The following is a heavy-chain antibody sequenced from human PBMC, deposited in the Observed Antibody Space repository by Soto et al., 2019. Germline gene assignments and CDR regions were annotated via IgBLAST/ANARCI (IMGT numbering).Heavy chain of an antibody. V-gene: IGHV4-59*01. CDR2: IYYSGST. Sequence: SETLSLTCTVSGGSISNYYWSWIRQPPGKGLEWIGYIYYSGSTNYNPTLKSRVTISVDTSKNQFSLKLSSVTAADTAVYYCARSITVGATFSDFDYWGQGTLVTVSS. J-gene: IGHJ4*02. D-gene: IGHD1-26*01. CDR1: GGSISNYY. CDR3: ARSITVGATFSDFDY.